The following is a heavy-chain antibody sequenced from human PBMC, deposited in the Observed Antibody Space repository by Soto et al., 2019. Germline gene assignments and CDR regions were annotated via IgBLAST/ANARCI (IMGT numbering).Heavy chain of an antibody. Sequence: ASVKVSCKDSGYTFTSYTVSWVRQAPGQGLEWVGWIGPSSGNTDSARNLQGRVTMTTDTSTSTAYMELRSLRSDDTAVYYCARDTGNFFDYWGQGTLVTVSS. V-gene: IGHV1-18*01. CDR3: ARDTGNFFDY. J-gene: IGHJ4*02. CDR1: GYTFTSYT. CDR2: IGPSSGNT.